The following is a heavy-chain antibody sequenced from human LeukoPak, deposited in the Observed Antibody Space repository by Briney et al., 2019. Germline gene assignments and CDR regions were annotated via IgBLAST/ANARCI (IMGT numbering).Heavy chain of an antibody. D-gene: IGHD6-13*01. CDR3: ARARIAAAGYYMDV. V-gene: IGHV1-8*01. J-gene: IGHJ6*03. CDR1: GYTFTSYD. Sequence: ASVKVSCKASGYTFTSYDINWVRQATRQGLEWMGWMNPNSGNTGYAQKFQGRVTMTRNTSISTAYMELSSLRSEDTAVYYCARARIAAAGYYMDVWGKGTTVTVSS. CDR2: MNPNSGNT.